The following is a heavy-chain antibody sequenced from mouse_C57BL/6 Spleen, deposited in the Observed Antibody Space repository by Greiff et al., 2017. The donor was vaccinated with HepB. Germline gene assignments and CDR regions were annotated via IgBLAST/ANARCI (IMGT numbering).Heavy chain of an antibody. J-gene: IGHJ4*01. D-gene: IGHD4-1*01. CDR1: GFTFSDYG. Sequence: EVQVVESGGGLVKPGGSLKLSCEASGFTFSDYGMHWVRQAPGKGLEWVAYISIGSSTSYYADKVKGRSTITRDNAKNTQYLQITSLRSEDSAMYYCASPPHWGFYAMDYWGQGTSVTVSS. CDR3: ASPPHWGFYAMDY. CDR2: ISIGSSTS. V-gene: IGHV5-17*01.